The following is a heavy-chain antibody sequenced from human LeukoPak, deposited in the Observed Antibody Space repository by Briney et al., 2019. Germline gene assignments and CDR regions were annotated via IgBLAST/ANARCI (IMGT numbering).Heavy chain of an antibody. Sequence: SETLSLTCTVSGGSISSYYWSWIRQPPGKGLEWIGYIYYSGSTNYNPSLKSRVTISVDTSMNQFSLKLNSVTAADTAMYYCARDLVGAYDYWGQGTLVTVSS. CDR3: ARDLVGAYDY. J-gene: IGHJ4*02. V-gene: IGHV4-59*12. CDR2: IYYSGST. CDR1: GGSISSYY. D-gene: IGHD2-15*01.